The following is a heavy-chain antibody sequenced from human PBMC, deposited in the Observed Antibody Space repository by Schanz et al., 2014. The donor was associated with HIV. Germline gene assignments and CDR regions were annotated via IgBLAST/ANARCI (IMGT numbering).Heavy chain of an antibody. D-gene: IGHD1-20*01. CDR2: IRGSGGST. J-gene: IGHJ6*02. CDR3: AKTSITLGMDV. V-gene: IGHV3-23*01. Sequence: LLESGGGLVQPGGSLRLSCAASGFTFSNYVMSWVRQAPGKGLEWVSTIRGSGGSTYYADSVKGRFTISRVNSKNTLYLQMNSLRAEDTAIYYCAKTSITLGMDVWGQGTTVTVSS. CDR1: GFTFSNYV.